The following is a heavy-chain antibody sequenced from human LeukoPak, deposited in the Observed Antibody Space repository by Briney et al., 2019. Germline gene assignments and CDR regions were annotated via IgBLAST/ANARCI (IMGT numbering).Heavy chain of an antibody. Sequence: GGSLRLSCAASGFTFSSYAMSWVRQAPGKGLEWVSSISGSGGSTYYADSVKGRFTISRDNSKNTLYLQMNSLRAEDTAVYSCARHLSIAARPDFDYWGQGTLVTVSS. CDR2: ISGSGGST. D-gene: IGHD6-6*01. CDR3: ARHLSIAARPDFDY. CDR1: GFTFSSYA. J-gene: IGHJ4*02. V-gene: IGHV3-23*01.